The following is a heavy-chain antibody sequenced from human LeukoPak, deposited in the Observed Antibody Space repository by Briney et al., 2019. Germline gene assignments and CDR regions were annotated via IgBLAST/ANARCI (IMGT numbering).Heavy chain of an antibody. J-gene: IGHJ5*02. CDR3: ARDGGDHYNWFDP. V-gene: IGHV3-20*04. D-gene: IGHD4-17*01. Sequence: GGSLRLSCGGSGFTFDDYGMSWVHQAPAKGLEWESGINWNGGSTGYADSVKGRFTISGDNAKNSLYLQMNSLRAEDTALYYCARDGGDHYNWFDPWGQGTLVTVSS. CDR1: GFTFDDYG. CDR2: INWNGGST.